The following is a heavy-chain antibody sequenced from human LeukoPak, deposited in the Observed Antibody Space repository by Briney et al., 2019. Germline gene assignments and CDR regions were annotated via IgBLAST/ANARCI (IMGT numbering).Heavy chain of an antibody. V-gene: IGHV1-2*06. CDR1: GYTFTGYY. CDR3: ARVVDTAMVTMVD. Sequence: ASVKVSCKASGYTFTGYYMHWVRQAPGQGLEWMGRINPNSGGANYAQKFQGRVTITRDTSISTAYMELSRLRSDDTAVYYCARVVDTAMVTMVDCGQGTLVTVSS. J-gene: IGHJ4*02. D-gene: IGHD5-18*01. CDR2: INPNSGGA.